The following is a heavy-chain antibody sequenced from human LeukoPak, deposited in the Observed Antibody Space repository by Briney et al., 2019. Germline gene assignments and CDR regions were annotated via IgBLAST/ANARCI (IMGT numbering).Heavy chain of an antibody. D-gene: IGHD6-19*01. Sequence: PGGSLRLSCAASGFTFSNYAMSWVRQAPGKGLEWVSAISGSGGSTYYADSVKGRFTISRDNSKNTLYLQMNSLRAEDTAVYYCARRMNSSGWYDAFDIWGQGTMVTVSS. CDR3: ARRMNSSGWYDAFDI. CDR2: ISGSGGST. V-gene: IGHV3-23*01. CDR1: GFTFSNYA. J-gene: IGHJ3*02.